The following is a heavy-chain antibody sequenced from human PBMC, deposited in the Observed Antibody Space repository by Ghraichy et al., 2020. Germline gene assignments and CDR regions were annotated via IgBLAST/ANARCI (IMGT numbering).Heavy chain of an antibody. CDR2: IYYTGRT. CDR3: ARSPYYYDDTNYYYVGWFDP. J-gene: IGHJ5*02. D-gene: IGHD3-22*01. Sequence: SETLSLTCTVSGGSVTSDSYFWNWVRQSPGKGLEWIGYIYYTGRTNYNPSLKSRVAMSVDTSKNQFSLKLSSVTAADTAVYSCARSPYYYDDTNYYYVGWFDPWGQGTLVTVSS. CDR1: GGSVTSDSYF. V-gene: IGHV4-61*01.